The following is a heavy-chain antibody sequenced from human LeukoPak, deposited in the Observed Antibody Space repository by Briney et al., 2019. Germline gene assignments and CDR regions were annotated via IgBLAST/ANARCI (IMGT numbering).Heavy chain of an antibody. D-gene: IGHD6-6*01. V-gene: IGHV3-66*01. CDR3: AIAAHYYYYGMDV. Sequence: PGGSLRLSCAASGFTVSSNYMSWVRQAPGRGLEWVSVIYIGGSTYYADSVKGRFTISRDNSKNTLYLQLNSLRAEDTAVYYCAIAAHYYYYGMDVWGQGTTVTVSS. J-gene: IGHJ6*02. CDR2: IYIGGST. CDR1: GFTVSSNY.